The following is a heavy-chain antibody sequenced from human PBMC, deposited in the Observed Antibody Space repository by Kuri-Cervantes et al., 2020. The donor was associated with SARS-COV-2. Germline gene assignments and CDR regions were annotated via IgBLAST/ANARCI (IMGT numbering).Heavy chain of an antibody. CDR3: TREADYIDLELGFDY. D-gene: IGHD4-17*01. CDR1: GFTFGYYA. CDR2: IRSKAHGGTT. J-gene: IGHJ4*02. V-gene: IGHV3-49*03. Sequence: GESLKISCIGSGFTFGYYAMRWFRQAPGKGLEWVGFIRSKAHGGTTEYAASVKGRFTISRDDSKSIASLQMNSLKTEDTAVYYCTREADYIDLELGFDYWGQGTLVTVSS.